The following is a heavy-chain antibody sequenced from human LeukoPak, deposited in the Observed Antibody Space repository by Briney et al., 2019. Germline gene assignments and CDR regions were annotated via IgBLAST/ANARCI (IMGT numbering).Heavy chain of an antibody. V-gene: IGHV4-61*02. Sequence: SETLSLTCTVSGGSISSGSYYWSWIRQPAGKGLEWIGRIYTSGSTNYNPSLKSRVTISVDTSKNQFSLKLSSVTAADTAVYYCARERTGWFDPWGQGTLVTVPS. CDR3: ARERTGWFDP. J-gene: IGHJ5*02. CDR2: IYTSGST. CDR1: GGSISSGSYY.